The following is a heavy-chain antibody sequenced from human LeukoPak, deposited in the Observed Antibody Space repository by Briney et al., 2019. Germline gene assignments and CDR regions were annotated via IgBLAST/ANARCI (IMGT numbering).Heavy chain of an antibody. Sequence: GGSLRLSCTASGFTFSSYAMSWVRQAPGKGLEWVSAISGSGGSTYYADSVKGRFTISRDNSKNTLYLQMNSLRAEDTAVYYCAKPMFSMTTGTFDYWGQGTLVTVSS. J-gene: IGHJ4*02. D-gene: IGHD4-17*01. V-gene: IGHV3-23*01. CDR3: AKPMFSMTTGTFDY. CDR1: GFTFSSYA. CDR2: ISGSGGST.